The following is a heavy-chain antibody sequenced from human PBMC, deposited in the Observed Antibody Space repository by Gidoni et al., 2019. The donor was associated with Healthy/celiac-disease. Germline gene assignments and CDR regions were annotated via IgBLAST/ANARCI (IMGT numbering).Heavy chain of an antibody. CDR1: GGSVSSGSYY. CDR3: AREQGDYYYDFFPHYYGMDV. D-gene: IGHD3-22*01. J-gene: IGHJ6*02. V-gene: IGHV4-61*01. CDR2: IYYSGST. Sequence: QVQLQESGPGLVKPSETLSLTCTVSGGSVSSGSYYWSWIRQPPGKGLEWIGYIYYSGSTNYNPSLKSRVTISVDTSKNQFSLKLSSVTAADTAVYYCAREQGDYYYDFFPHYYGMDVWGQGTTVTVSS.